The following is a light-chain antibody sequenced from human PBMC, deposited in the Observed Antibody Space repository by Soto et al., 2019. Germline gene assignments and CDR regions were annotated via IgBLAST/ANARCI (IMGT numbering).Light chain of an antibody. CDR1: SSDVGSYNL. CDR2: EVS. Sequence: QSVLTQPASVSGSPGQSITISCTGTSSDVGSYNLVSWYQQHPGKAPKLMIYEVSKRPSGVSNRFSGSKSGNTASLTISGLQAEDKADYYCCSYAGSSTFYVFGTGTKLTVL. CDR3: CSYAGSSTFYV. V-gene: IGLV2-23*02. J-gene: IGLJ1*01.